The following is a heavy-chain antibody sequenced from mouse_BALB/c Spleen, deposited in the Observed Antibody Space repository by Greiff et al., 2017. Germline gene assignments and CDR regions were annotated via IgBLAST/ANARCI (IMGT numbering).Heavy chain of an antibody. Sequence: VQLQQSGTVLARPGASVKMSCKASGYTFTSYWMHWVKQRPGQGLEWIGAIYPGNSDTSYNQKFKGKAKLTAVTSTSTAYMELSSLTNEDSAVYYCTRGDYYGNFDYWGQGTTLTVSS. J-gene: IGHJ2*01. CDR1: GYTFTSYW. CDR3: TRGDYYGNFDY. CDR2: IYPGNSDT. D-gene: IGHD1-1*01. V-gene: IGHV1-5*01.